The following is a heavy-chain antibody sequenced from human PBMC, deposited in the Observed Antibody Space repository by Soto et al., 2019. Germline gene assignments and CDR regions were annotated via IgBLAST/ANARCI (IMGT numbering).Heavy chain of an antibody. Sequence: PVGSLRLSCAASGFTFSSYAMSWVRQAPGKGLEWVSAISGSGGSTYYADSVKGRFTISRDNSKNTLYLQMNSLRAEDTAVYYCANPAAVDGGAFDIWGQGTMVTVSS. V-gene: IGHV3-23*01. J-gene: IGHJ3*02. D-gene: IGHD6-19*01. CDR3: ANPAAVDGGAFDI. CDR1: GFTFSSYA. CDR2: ISGSGGST.